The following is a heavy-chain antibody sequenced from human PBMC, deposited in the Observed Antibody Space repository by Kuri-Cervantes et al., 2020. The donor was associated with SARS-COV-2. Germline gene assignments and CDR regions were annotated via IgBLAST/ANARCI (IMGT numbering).Heavy chain of an antibody. V-gene: IGHV3-48*04. CDR1: GFTFSSYS. D-gene: IGHD6-13*01. J-gene: IGHJ1*01. CDR2: ISSTSSPI. CDR3: ATIAAAGEYFQH. Sequence: GESLKISCAASGFTFSSYSMNWVRQAPGKGLEWISYISSTSSPIYYADSVQGRFTISRDSAKNSLFLQMNSLRAEDTAVYYCATIAAAGEYFQHWGQGTLVTVSS.